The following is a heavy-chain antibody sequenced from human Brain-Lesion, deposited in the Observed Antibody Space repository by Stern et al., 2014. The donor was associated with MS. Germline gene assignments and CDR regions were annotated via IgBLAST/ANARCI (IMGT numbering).Heavy chain of an antibody. D-gene: IGHD3-9*01. CDR2: IYSSGST. CDR3: ARGNYDVLTDNGGHGFDI. CDR1: GGSISSGNYY. Sequence: QVQLVESGPGLVKPSQTLSLTCTVSGGSISSGNYYWSWIRQPAGEGLEWIGRIYSSGSTQYNPPLKGRVPISADRSTNQFPLRRISVTAADTAVYYCARGNYDVLTDNGGHGFDIWGQGTMVTVSS. J-gene: IGHJ3*02. V-gene: IGHV4-61*02.